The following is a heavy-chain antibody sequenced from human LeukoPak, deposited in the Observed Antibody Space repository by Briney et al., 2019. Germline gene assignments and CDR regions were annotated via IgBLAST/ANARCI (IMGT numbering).Heavy chain of an antibody. J-gene: IGHJ4*02. Sequence: SQTLSLTCTVSGGSISSGGSYWSWIRQPAGKGLEWIGRIYTSGSTNYNPSLKSRVTMSVDTSKNQFSLKLSSVTAADTAVYYCARDRSSGWYYFDYWGQGTLVTVSS. V-gene: IGHV4-61*02. D-gene: IGHD6-19*01. CDR3: ARDRSSGWYYFDY. CDR2: IYTSGST. CDR1: GGSISSGGSY.